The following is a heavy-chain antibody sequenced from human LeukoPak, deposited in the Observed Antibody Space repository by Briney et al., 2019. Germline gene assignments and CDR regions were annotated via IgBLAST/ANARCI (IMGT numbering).Heavy chain of an antibody. V-gene: IGHV3-21*01. CDR1: GFTFSSYS. J-gene: IGHJ3*02. CDR3: ARGGAYGDYAFDI. D-gene: IGHD4-17*01. CDR2: ISSSSSYI. Sequence: PGGSLRLSCAASGFTFSSYSMNWVRQAPGKGLEWVSSISSSSSYIYYADSVKGRFTISRDNAKNSLYLQMNSLRAEDTAVYYCARGGAYGDYAFDIWGQGTMVTVSS.